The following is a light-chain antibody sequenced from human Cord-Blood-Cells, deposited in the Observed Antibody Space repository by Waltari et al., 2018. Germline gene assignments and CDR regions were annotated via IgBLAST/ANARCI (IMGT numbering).Light chain of an antibody. V-gene: IGKV1-5*03. Sequence: DLQMTQSPSTLSASLGHRVTITCRASQSISSWLAWYQQKPGKAPKLLIYKASSLESGVPSRFSGSGSGTEFTLTISSLQPDDFATYYCQQYNSYSTFGQGTKLEIK. CDR3: QQYNSYST. J-gene: IGKJ2*01. CDR2: KAS. CDR1: QSISSW.